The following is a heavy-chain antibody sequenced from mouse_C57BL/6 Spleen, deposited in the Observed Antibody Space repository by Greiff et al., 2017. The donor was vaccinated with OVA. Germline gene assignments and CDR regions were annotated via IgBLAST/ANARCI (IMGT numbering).Heavy chain of an antibody. Sequence: DVQLVESGGGLVKPGGSLKLSCAASGFTFSDYGMHWVRQAPEKGLEWVAYISSGSSTIYYADTVKGRFTISRDNAKNTLFLQMTSLRSEDTAMYYCAIYSNYDAMDYWGQGTSVTVSS. V-gene: IGHV5-17*01. J-gene: IGHJ4*01. CDR3: AIYSNYDAMDY. CDR1: GFTFSDYG. D-gene: IGHD2-5*01. CDR2: ISSGSSTI.